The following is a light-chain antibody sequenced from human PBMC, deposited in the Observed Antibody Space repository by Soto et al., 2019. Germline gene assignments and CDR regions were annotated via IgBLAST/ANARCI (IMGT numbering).Light chain of an antibody. V-gene: IGKV1-8*01. CDR2: AAP. CDR1: QGISSY. CDR3: QQYYSYPRT. Sequence: AIRMTQSPSSFSASTGDRVTITCRASQGISSYLAWYQQKPGKAPKLLIYAAPTLQSGVPSRFSGSGSVTDFTLTISCLQSEDFATYYCQQYYSYPRTFGQGTKVEIK. J-gene: IGKJ1*01.